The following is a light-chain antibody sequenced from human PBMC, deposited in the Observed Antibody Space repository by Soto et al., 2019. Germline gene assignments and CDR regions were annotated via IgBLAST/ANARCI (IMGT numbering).Light chain of an antibody. J-gene: IGKJ5*01. V-gene: IGKV1-39*01. Sequence: DIQMTQSPSTLSASVGDRVTITCRESQSIRSYLNWYQQKPGKAPKLXIYAASSLQSGVPSRFSGSGSGTDFTLTISSLQPEDFETYYCQQSYSTTITFGQGTRLEIK. CDR1: QSIRSY. CDR2: AAS. CDR3: QQSYSTTIT.